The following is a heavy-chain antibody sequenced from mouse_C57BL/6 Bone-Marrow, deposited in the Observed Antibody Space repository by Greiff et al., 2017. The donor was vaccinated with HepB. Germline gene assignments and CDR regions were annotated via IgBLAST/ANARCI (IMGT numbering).Heavy chain of an antibody. V-gene: IGHV5-15*01. CDR3: ARTFYAPDWYFDV. CDR2: ISNLAYSI. CDR1: GFTFSDYG. D-gene: IGHD1-1*01. J-gene: IGHJ1*03. Sequence: EVQGVESGGGLVQPGGSLKLSCAASGFTFSDYGMAWVRQAPRKGPEWVAFISNLAYSIYYADTVTGRFTISRENAKNTLYLEMSSLRSEDTAMYYCARTFYAPDWYFDVWGTGTTVTVSS.